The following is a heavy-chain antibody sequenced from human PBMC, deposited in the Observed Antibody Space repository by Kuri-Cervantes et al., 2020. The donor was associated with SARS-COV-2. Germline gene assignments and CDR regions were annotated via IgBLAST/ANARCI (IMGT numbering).Heavy chain of an antibody. CDR3: TTLIDY. Sequence: ASVKVSCKASGYTFTGYYMHWVRQAPGQGLEWMGWINPNSGGTNYAQKFQGRVTITVDTSKNHFSLKLSSVTAADTAVYYCTTLIDYWGQGALVTVSS. CDR1: GYTFTGYY. V-gene: IGHV1-2*02. J-gene: IGHJ4*02. CDR2: INPNSGGT.